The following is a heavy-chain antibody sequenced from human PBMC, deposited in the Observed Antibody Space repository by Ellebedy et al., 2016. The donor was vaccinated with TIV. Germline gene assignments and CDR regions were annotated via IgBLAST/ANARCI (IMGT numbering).Heavy chain of an antibody. CDR3: ARARTAAGQTLSDY. CDR1: GYILTKYA. Sequence: ASVKVSCXASGYILTKYAMHWVRQAPGQRLEWMGWISARNGDTKYSQKFQGRVSITRDTSASTAYMELSSLRSEDTAVYYCARARTAAGQTLSDYWGQGTLVTVSS. D-gene: IGHD6-13*01. CDR2: ISARNGDT. J-gene: IGHJ4*02. V-gene: IGHV1-3*01.